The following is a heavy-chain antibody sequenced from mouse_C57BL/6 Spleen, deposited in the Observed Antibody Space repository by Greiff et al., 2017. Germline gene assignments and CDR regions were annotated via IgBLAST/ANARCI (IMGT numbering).Heavy chain of an antibody. J-gene: IGHJ3*01. D-gene: IGHD1-2*01. CDR3: AATAPEGWFAY. CDR1: GYAFSSSW. Sequence: QVQLKQSGPELVKPGASVKISCKASGYAFSSSWMNWVKQRPGKGLEWIGRIYPGDGDTNYNGKFKGKATLTADKSSSTAYMQLSSLTSEDSAVYFCAATAPEGWFAYWGQGTLVTVSA. V-gene: IGHV1-82*01. CDR2: IYPGDGDT.